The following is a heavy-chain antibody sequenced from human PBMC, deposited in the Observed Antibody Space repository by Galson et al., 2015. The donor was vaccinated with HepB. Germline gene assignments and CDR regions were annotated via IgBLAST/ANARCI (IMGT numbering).Heavy chain of an antibody. CDR2: IKNKADGGTT. Sequence: SLRLSCAASGFTFSNAWMSWVRQAPGKGLEWVGRIKNKADGGTTDYVAPVKGRFIISRDDSKNTLYLQMNSLKTEDAAVYYCATHRGTVGHFGYWGQGTLVTVSS. J-gene: IGHJ4*02. CDR1: GFTFSNAW. D-gene: IGHD4-23*01. CDR3: ATHRGTVGHFGY. V-gene: IGHV3-15*01.